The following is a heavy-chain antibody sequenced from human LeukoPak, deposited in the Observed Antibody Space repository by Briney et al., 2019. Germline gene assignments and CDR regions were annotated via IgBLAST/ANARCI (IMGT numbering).Heavy chain of an antibody. CDR1: GFTSSNYW. Sequence: PGGSLRLSCADSGFTSSNYWMTWVRQTPGKGLEWLAIIKEDGREKYYVDSVRGRFTISRDNAMNSLSLQMNRLRAEDTAVYYCARVSMILGVAAFFDRWGQGTLVTVSS. D-gene: IGHD3/OR15-3a*01. J-gene: IGHJ4*02. CDR2: IKEDGREK. V-gene: IGHV3-7*01. CDR3: ARVSMILGVAAFFDR.